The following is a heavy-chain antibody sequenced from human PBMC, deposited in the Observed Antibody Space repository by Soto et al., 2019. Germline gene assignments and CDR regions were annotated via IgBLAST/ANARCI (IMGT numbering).Heavy chain of an antibody. Sequence: EVQLLESGGGLVQPGGSLRLSCAASGFTFSSYAMSWVRQAPGKGLEWVSAISGSGGSTYYADSVKGRFTISRDNSKNTLYLQMNSLRAEDTAVDYCAEVSGGVITTFADYWGQGTLVTVSS. CDR2: ISGSGGST. J-gene: IGHJ4*02. V-gene: IGHV3-23*01. CDR3: AEVSGGVITTFADY. CDR1: GFTFSSYA. D-gene: IGHD3-22*01.